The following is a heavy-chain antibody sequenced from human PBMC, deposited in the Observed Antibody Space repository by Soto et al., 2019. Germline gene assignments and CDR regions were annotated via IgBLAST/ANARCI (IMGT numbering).Heavy chain of an antibody. V-gene: IGHV4-39*01. CDR3: ARHSDYGDMGGFDY. CDR2: IYYSGST. J-gene: IGHJ4*02. D-gene: IGHD4-17*01. Sequence: QLQLQESGPGLVKPSETLSLTCTVSGGSISSSSYYWGWIRQPPGKGLEWIGSIYYSGSTYYNPSLKSRVTISVDTSKNKFSLKLSSVTAADTAVYYCARHSDYGDMGGFDYWGQGTLVTVSS. CDR1: GGSISSSSYY.